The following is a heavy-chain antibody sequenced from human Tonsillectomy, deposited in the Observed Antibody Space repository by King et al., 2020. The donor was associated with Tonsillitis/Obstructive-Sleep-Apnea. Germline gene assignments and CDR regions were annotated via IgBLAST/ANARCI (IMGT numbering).Heavy chain of an antibody. D-gene: IGHD5-12*01. CDR1: GGSISSYY. CDR3: ASSEYSGNDYGY. CDR2: IYYSGIT. J-gene: IGHJ4*02. V-gene: IGHV4-59*01. Sequence: VQLQESGPGRVKPSETLSLTCTVSGGSISSYYWSWIRQPPGKGLEWIGYIYYSGITNSNPSLKSRVTISVATSKNQFSLKLTSVTAADTAVYYCASSEYSGNDYGYWGQGTLVTVSS.